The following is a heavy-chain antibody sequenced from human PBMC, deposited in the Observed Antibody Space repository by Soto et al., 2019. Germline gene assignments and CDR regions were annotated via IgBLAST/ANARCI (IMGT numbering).Heavy chain of an antibody. V-gene: IGHV3-30-3*01. CDR3: AREYYDFWSGYFFAGPNATRYYFDY. CDR1: GFTFSSYA. Sequence: PGGSLRLSCAASGFTFSSYAMHWVRQAPGKGLEWVAVISYDGSNKYYADSVKGRFTISRDNSKNTLYLQMNSLRAEDTAVYYCAREYYDFWSGYFFAGPNATRYYFDYWGQGTLVTSPQ. D-gene: IGHD3-3*01. J-gene: IGHJ4*02. CDR2: ISYDGSNK.